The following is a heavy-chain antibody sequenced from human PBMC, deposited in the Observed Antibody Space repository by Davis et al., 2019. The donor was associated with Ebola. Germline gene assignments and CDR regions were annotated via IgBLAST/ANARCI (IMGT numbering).Heavy chain of an antibody. Sequence: GESLKISCAASGFIFDDYGMIWVRQAPGKGLEWVSGINWNGGSTSYADSVKGRFTISRDNTKNSLYLQMDSLRAEDTAVYYCTRHINWAFDYWGQGTLVTVSS. CDR1: GFIFDDYG. V-gene: IGHV3-20*04. CDR2: INWNGGST. D-gene: IGHD1-1*01. J-gene: IGHJ4*02. CDR3: TRHINWAFDY.